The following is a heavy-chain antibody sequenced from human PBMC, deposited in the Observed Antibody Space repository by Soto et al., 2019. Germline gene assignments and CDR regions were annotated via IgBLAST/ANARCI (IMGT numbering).Heavy chain of an antibody. D-gene: IGHD4-17*01. CDR1: GFTFTSYW. CDR2: INPDGSRT. Sequence: EVQLVESGGDLVQPGGSLRLSCAASGFTFTSYWMHWVRQTPGKGLVWVSRINPDGSRTSYADSVKGRFTISRDNAKNTLYLQMNSLGAEDTAVYYCARVAVTTYYFDYWGHGTLVTVSS. J-gene: IGHJ4*01. V-gene: IGHV3-74*01. CDR3: ARVAVTTYYFDY.